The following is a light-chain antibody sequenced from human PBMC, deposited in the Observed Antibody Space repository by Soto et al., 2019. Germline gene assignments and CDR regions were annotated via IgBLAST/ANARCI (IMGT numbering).Light chain of an antibody. CDR3: QQYNSYSKT. CDR1: QGISSR. V-gene: IGKV1-9*01. J-gene: IGKJ1*01. Sequence: DIQLTQSPSFLSASVGDRVTITCRASQGISSRLAWYQQNPGKAPKRLIYAASALQSGVPSRFSGSGSGTEFTLTISSLQPDDFATYYCQQYNSYSKTFGQGTKVDIK. CDR2: AAS.